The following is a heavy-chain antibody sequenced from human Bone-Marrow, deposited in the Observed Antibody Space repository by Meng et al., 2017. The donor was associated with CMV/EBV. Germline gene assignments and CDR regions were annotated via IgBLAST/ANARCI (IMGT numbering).Heavy chain of an antibody. CDR2: IIPILGIA. CDR1: GGTFSSYA. CDR3: ATERDIVVVPTYYFDY. Sequence: SVKVSCKASGGTFSSYAISWVRQAPGQGLEWMGGIIPILGIANYAQKFQGRVTITADKSTSTAYMELSSLRSEDTAVYYCATERDIVVVPTYYFDYWGQGPLVTFFS. V-gene: IGHV1-69*10. J-gene: IGHJ4*02. D-gene: IGHD2-2*01.